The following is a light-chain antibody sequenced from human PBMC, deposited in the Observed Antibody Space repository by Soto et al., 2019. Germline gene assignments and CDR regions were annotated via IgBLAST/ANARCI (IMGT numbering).Light chain of an antibody. CDR2: RNS. CDR1: NSNIGSNY. CDR3: ATWDDRLSGVV. Sequence: QSVLTQSPSASGTPGQRVTISCSGINSNIGSNYVHGYQQFPGTAPKVLIYRNSQRPSGVPDRFSGSKSGISASLAISGLRSEDEADYFCATWDDRLSGVVFGGGTKLTVL. J-gene: IGLJ2*01. V-gene: IGLV1-47*01.